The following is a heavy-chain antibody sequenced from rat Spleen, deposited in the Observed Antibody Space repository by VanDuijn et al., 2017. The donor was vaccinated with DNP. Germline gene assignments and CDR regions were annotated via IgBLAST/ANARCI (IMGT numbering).Heavy chain of an antibody. CDR2: ITPSGGNT. D-gene: IGHD1-1*01. J-gene: IGHJ1*01. CDR1: GFTFSDYY. Sequence: EVQLVESGGGLVQPGRSLKLSCAASGFTFSDYYMAWVRQAPKKGLEWVASITPSGGNTYFPDSVKGRFTISRDNAEGTLYLQMDSLRSEDTATYYCTTSFYSGDLYWFFDFWGPGTMVTVSS. V-gene: IGHV5-27*01. CDR3: TTSFYSGDLYWFFDF.